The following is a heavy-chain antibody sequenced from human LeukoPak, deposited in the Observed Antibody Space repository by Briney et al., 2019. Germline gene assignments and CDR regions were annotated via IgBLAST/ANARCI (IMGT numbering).Heavy chain of an antibody. V-gene: IGHV4-34*01. CDR2: INHSGST. CDR1: GGSFSGYY. J-gene: IGHJ4*02. D-gene: IGHD3-9*01. Sequence: SETLSLTCAVYGGSFSGYYWSWIRQPPGKGLEWIGEINHSGSTNYNPSLRSRVTISIDTSKNQFSLKLTSVTAADTAVYYCARDHLTNGDGFDYWGQGTLVTVSS. CDR3: ARDHLTNGDGFDY.